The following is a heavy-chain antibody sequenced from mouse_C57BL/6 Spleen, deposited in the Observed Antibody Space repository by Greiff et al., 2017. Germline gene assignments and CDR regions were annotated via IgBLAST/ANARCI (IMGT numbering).Heavy chain of an antibody. CDR2: ISYDGSN. CDR1: GYSITSGYY. V-gene: IGHV3-6*01. J-gene: IGHJ2*01. CDR3: ARGYFDY. Sequence: ESGPGLVKPSQSLSLTCSVTGYSITSGYYWNWIRQFPGNKLEWMGYISYDGSNNYNPSLKNRISITRDTSKNQFFLKLNSVTTEDTATYYCARGYFDYWGQGTTLTVSS.